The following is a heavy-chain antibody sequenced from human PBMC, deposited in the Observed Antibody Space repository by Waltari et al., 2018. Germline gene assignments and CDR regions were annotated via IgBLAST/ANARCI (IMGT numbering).Heavy chain of an antibody. D-gene: IGHD4-17*01. CDR1: GGTFSSYA. Sequence: QVQLVQSGAEVKKPGSSVKVSCKASGGTFSSYAISWVRQAPGQGLEWMGGISRVVGTASNAQKYQGQVTMTADETTSTAYMELGSLGSGDTAVYDCARALPLRPYYYYGMDVWGQGTTVTVSS. J-gene: IGHJ6*02. CDR2: ISRVVGTA. V-gene: IGHV1-69*01. CDR3: ARALPLRPYYYYGMDV.